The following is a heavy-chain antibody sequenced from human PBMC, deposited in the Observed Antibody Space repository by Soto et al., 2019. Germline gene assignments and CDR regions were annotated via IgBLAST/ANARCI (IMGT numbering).Heavy chain of an antibody. CDR3: TRVSIAARYYYYGMDV. J-gene: IGHJ6*02. Sequence: GGSLRLSCTASGFTFGDYAMSWVRQAPGKGLEWVGFIRSKAYGGTTEYAASVKGRFTISRDDSKSIAYLQMNSLKTEDTAVYYCTRVSIAARYYYYGMDVWGQGTTVTVSS. D-gene: IGHD6-6*01. CDR1: GFTFGDYA. CDR2: IRSKAYGGTT. V-gene: IGHV3-49*04.